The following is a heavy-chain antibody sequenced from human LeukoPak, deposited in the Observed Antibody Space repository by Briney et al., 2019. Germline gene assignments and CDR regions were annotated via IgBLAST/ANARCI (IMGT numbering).Heavy chain of an antibody. D-gene: IGHD5/OR15-5a*01. V-gene: IGHV4-59*08. CDR3: ARHGGETMVSTILHAFDI. Sequence: SETLSLTCTVSGGSVTSYSWSWIRQPPGKGLEWVGYISYSGTTNYNLSLKSRVTISVDTSKNQFSLRLSSVTAADMAVYYCARHGGETMVSTILHAFDIWGQGTVDTVSS. J-gene: IGHJ3*02. CDR2: ISYSGTT. CDR1: GGSVTSYS.